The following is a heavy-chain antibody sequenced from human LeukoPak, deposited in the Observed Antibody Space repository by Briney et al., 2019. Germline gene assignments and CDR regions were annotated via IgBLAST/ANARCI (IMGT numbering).Heavy chain of an antibody. CDR3: ARSGGLTAMVFY. CDR2: IYYSGST. V-gene: IGHV4-59*01. D-gene: IGHD2-21*02. Sequence: SETLSLTCTVSGGSISSYYWSWIRQPPGKGLEWIGYIYYSGSTNYNPSLKSRVTISVDTSKNQFSLKRSSVTAADTAVYYCARSGGLTAMVFYWGEGTLVTVSS. J-gene: IGHJ4*02. CDR1: GGSISSYY.